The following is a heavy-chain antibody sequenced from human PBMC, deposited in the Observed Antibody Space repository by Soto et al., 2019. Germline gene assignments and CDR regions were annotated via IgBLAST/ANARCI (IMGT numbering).Heavy chain of an antibody. Sequence: SETLSLTCAVSGGSISSGGYSWSWIRQPPGKGLEWIGYIYHSGSTYYNTSLKSRVTISVDRSKSQFSLKLSSVTAADTAVYYCARGRRYYDSSGYTFDYWGQGTLVTVSS. J-gene: IGHJ4*02. D-gene: IGHD3-22*01. V-gene: IGHV4-30-2*01. CDR2: IYHSGST. CDR1: GGSISSGGYS. CDR3: ARGRRYYDSSGYTFDY.